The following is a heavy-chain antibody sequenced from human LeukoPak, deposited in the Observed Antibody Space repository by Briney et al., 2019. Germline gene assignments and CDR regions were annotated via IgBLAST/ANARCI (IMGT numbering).Heavy chain of an antibody. CDR3: ARGRRGVVPAALFDY. D-gene: IGHD2-2*01. V-gene: IGHV4-30-2*01. J-gene: IGHJ4*02. CDR2: IYHSGST. CDR1: GGSISSGGYY. Sequence: SQTLSLTCTVSGGSISSGGYYWSWIRQPPGKGLEWIGYIYHSGSTYYNPSLKSRVTISVDRSKNQFSLKLSSVTAADTAVYYCARGRRGVVPAALFDYWGQGTLVTVSS.